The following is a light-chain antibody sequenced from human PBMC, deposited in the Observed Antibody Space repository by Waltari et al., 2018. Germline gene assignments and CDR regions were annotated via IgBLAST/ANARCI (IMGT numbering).Light chain of an antibody. CDR3: SSYTSSSTWV. CDR1: SSDVGGYNS. J-gene: IGLJ3*02. CDR2: DVN. V-gene: IGLV2-14*01. Sequence: QSALTQPASVSGSPGQSITISCTGTSSDVGGYNSVSWYQQHPGKAPKNMIYDVNKRPSGVSNRFSGSKSGKTASLTISGLQAEDEADYYCSSYTSSSTWVFGGGTKLTVL.